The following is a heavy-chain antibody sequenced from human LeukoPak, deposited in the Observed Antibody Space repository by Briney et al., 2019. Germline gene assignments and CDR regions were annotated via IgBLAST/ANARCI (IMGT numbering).Heavy chain of an antibody. Sequence: HAGGSLRLSCAASGFTFSSYWMSWVRQAPGEGLEWVANIKQDGSEKYYVDSVKGRFTISRDNAKNSLYLQMNSLRAEDTAVYYCAREGVYDSSGYYFDYWGQGTLVTVSS. CDR1: GFTFSSYW. D-gene: IGHD3-22*01. J-gene: IGHJ4*02. CDR3: AREGVYDSSGYYFDY. CDR2: IKQDGSEK. V-gene: IGHV3-7*01.